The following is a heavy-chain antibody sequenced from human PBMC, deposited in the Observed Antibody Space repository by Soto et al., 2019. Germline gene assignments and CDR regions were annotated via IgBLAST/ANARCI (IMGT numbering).Heavy chain of an antibody. CDR2: IYPGDSDT. J-gene: IGHJ6*02. CDR1: GYSFTSYW. D-gene: IGHD6-13*01. CDR3: ARSIAAAGTFAYYYYGMDV. V-gene: IGHV5-51*01. Sequence: GESLKISCKGSGYSFTSYWIGWVRQMPGKGLEGMGIIYPGDSDTRYSPSSQGQVTISADKSISTAYLQWSSLKASDTAMYYCARSIAAAGTFAYYYYGMDVWGQGTTVTVSS.